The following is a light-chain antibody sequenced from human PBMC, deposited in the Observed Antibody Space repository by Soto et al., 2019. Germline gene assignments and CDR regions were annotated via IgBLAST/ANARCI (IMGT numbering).Light chain of an antibody. Sequence: EILRTQSPATLSVSPGERATLSCRASQSVSSNVAWYQQKPGQAPRLLIYGASNRATGIPARFSGSGSGTDFTLTISRLEPEDFAVYYCQQYSSSPLTFGGGTKVDI. CDR3: QQYSSSPLT. CDR1: QSVSSN. J-gene: IGKJ4*01. V-gene: IGKV3-15*01. CDR2: GAS.